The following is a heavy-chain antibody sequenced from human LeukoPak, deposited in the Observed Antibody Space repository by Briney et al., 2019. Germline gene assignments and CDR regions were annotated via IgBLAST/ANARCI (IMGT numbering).Heavy chain of an antibody. CDR1: GGSFSGYY. Sequence: NPSETLSLTCAVYGGSFSGYYWSWIRQPPGKGLEWIGEINHSGSTNYNPSLKSRVTISVDTSKNQFSLKLSSVTAADTAEYYCARASIAAAGRGIRYYYYGMDVWGQGTTVTVSS. V-gene: IGHV4-34*01. J-gene: IGHJ6*02. D-gene: IGHD6-13*01. CDR3: ARASIAAAGRGIRYYYYGMDV. CDR2: INHSGST.